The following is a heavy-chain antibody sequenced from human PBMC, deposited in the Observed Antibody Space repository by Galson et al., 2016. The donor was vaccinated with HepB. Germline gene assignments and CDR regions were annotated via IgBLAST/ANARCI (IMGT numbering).Heavy chain of an antibody. D-gene: IGHD6-13*01. V-gene: IGHV3-23*01. Sequence: SLTLSCAVSGFTFSSYVMNWVRQAPGKGLEWVSGIGASGDSTYHAASVEGRFTISRYNSKNTLYLQMSSLRAEDTAVFYCARDMGSSWWLGMDVWGQGTTVTVPS. J-gene: IGHJ6*02. CDR1: GFTFSSYV. CDR2: IGASGDST. CDR3: ARDMGSSWWLGMDV.